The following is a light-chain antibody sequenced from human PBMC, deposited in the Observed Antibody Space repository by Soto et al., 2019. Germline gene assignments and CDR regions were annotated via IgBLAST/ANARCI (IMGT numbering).Light chain of an antibody. J-gene: IGKJ2*01. CDR1: QDIRTW. CDR2: AAS. CDR3: QQADSLPYT. V-gene: IGKV1-12*01. Sequence: DIQMTQSPPSVSASVGDRVTITCRASQDIRTWLAWYQQNPGKAPKLLIYAASSLQSGVPSRFSGSGSGTDFTLSISNLQPEDFATYYCQQADSLPYTFGRGTTLEI.